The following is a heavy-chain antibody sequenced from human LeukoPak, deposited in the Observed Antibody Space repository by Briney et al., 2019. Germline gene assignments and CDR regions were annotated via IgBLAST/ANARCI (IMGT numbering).Heavy chain of an antibody. CDR1: GLTFSSYA. Sequence: GGSLRLSCAASGLTFSSYAMSWVRQAPGKGLEWVSAISGSGGSTYYADPVKGRFTISRDNSKNTLYLQMNSLRAEDTAVYYCAKDLPRPQWLGYFDYWGQGTLVTVSS. J-gene: IGHJ4*02. D-gene: IGHD6-19*01. CDR2: ISGSGGST. V-gene: IGHV3-23*01. CDR3: AKDLPRPQWLGYFDY.